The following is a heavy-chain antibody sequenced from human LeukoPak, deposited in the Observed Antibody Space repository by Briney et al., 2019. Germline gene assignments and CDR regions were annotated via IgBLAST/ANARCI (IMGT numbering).Heavy chain of an antibody. CDR3: ARGPYRSAIRGAYGS. CDR1: GGSFSGFY. J-gene: IGHJ5*02. V-gene: IGHV4-34*01. Sequence: PSETLSLTCTVYGGSFSGFYWSWIRQPPGKGLESIGEINHSGSTSYHPSLRSRVSISLDTSKNHVSLKLYSVTAADTAVYYCARGPYRSAIRGAYGSWGQGTLVTVSS. D-gene: IGHD3-10*01. CDR2: INHSGST.